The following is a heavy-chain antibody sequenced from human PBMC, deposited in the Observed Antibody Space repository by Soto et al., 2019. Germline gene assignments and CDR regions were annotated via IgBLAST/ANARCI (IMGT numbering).Heavy chain of an antibody. CDR3: AKRELRFLEWLLASWFDP. Sequence: EVQLLESGGGLVQPGGSLRLSCAASGFTFSSYAMSWVRQAPGKGLEWVSAISGSGGSTYYADSGKGRFTISRDNSKNTLYLQMNSLRAEDTAVYYCAKRELRFLEWLLASWFDPWGQGTLVTVSS. V-gene: IGHV3-23*01. CDR1: GFTFSSYA. D-gene: IGHD3-3*01. J-gene: IGHJ5*02. CDR2: ISGSGGST.